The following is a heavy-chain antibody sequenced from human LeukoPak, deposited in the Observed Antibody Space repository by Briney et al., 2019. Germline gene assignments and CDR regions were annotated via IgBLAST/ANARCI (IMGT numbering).Heavy chain of an antibody. Sequence: TGGSLRLSCAASGFTFSSYSMNWVRQAPGKGLEWVSSISSSSSYIYYADSVKGRFTISRDNAKNSLYLQMNSLRAEDTAVYYCARDSAAVAGLFDYWGQGTLVTVSS. J-gene: IGHJ4*02. CDR1: GFTFSSYS. D-gene: IGHD6-19*01. V-gene: IGHV3-21*01. CDR3: ARDSAAVAGLFDY. CDR2: ISSSSSYI.